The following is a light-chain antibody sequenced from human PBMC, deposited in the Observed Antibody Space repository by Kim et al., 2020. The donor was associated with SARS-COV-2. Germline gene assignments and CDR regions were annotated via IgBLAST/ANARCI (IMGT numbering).Light chain of an antibody. V-gene: IGLV3-1*01. Sequence: VSPGQTASITCSGDKLGDKYACWYQQKPGQSPVLVIYQDSKRPSGIPERFSGSNSGNTATLTISGTQAMDEADYYCQAWDSSHVVFGGGTQLT. J-gene: IGLJ2*01. CDR2: QDS. CDR1: KLGDKY. CDR3: QAWDSSHVV.